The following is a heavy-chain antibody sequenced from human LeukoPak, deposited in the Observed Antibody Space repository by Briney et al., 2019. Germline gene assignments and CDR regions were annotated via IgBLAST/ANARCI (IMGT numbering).Heavy chain of an antibody. D-gene: IGHD5-18*01. CDR3: ARALPHRRLMDTTMEQHWFDP. V-gene: IGHV1-46*01. CDR2: ISPSGGST. J-gene: IGHJ5*02. Sequence: GASVKVSCKAFGYTFTSNYMHWVRQAPGQGPEWMGVISPSGGSTTYAQKFQGRVTMTRDMSTSTVYMELSSLRSEDTAVYYCARALPHRRLMDTTMEQHWFDPWGQGTLVTVSS. CDR1: GYTFTSNY.